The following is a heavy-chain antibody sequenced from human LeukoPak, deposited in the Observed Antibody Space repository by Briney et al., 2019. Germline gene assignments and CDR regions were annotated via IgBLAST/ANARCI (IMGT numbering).Heavy chain of an antibody. CDR1: GFTFSSYA. V-gene: IGHV3-23*01. Sequence: PGGSLRLSCAASGFTFSSYAMSWVRQAPGKGLEWVSAISGSGGSTYYADSVKGRITISRDNSKNTLYLQMNSLRAEDTAVYYCAKGNYGSGSYPLPFDYWGQGTLVTVSS. J-gene: IGHJ4*02. D-gene: IGHD3-10*01. CDR2: ISGSGGST. CDR3: AKGNYGSGSYPLPFDY.